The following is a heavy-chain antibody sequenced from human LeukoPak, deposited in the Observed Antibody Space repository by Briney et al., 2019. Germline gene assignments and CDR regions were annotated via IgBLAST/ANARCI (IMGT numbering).Heavy chain of an antibody. CDR3: AREMYYDFWRGSDY. D-gene: IGHD3-3*01. Sequence: ASVKVSCKASGYTFTGYYMHWVRQAPGQGLEWMGWINPNSGDTNYAQKVQGRVTMTRDTSISTAYMELSRLRSDDTAVYYCAREMYYDFWRGSDYWGQGTLVTVSS. CDR1: GYTFTGYY. V-gene: IGHV1-2*02. CDR2: INPNSGDT. J-gene: IGHJ4*02.